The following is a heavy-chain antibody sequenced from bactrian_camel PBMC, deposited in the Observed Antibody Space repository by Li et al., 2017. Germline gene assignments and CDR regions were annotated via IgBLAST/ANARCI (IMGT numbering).Heavy chain of an antibody. D-gene: IGHD6*01. CDR2: IDSDGRT. J-gene: IGHJ4*01. V-gene: IGHV3S53*01. Sequence: HVQLVESGGGSVQAGESLRLSCVVSGYRYSTYCMGWFRQVPGNEREPLASIDSDGRTSVADSVKDRFTISQDGAKNTLYLQMNSLKPEDTAMYYCAADLGYDGICVDSYIRRPELYNYKGQGTQVT. CDR3: AADLGYDGICVDSYIRRPELYNY. CDR1: GYRYSTYC.